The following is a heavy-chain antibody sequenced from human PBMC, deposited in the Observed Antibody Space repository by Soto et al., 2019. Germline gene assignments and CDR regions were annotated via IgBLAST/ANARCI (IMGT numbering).Heavy chain of an antibody. V-gene: IGHV1-18*01. D-gene: IGHD3-16*01. Sequence: QVQLVQSGAEVKKPGASVKVSCKASGYTFTSYGLSWVRQAPGQGLEWMGWINGYTGNTNYAQKFQGRVTMTTDTSTNTAYLALCTLISDDTAVYYCARSWVTGKGGIDVWGQGTTVTVSS. CDR1: GYTFTSYG. CDR2: INGYTGNT. CDR3: ARSWVTGKGGIDV. J-gene: IGHJ6*02.